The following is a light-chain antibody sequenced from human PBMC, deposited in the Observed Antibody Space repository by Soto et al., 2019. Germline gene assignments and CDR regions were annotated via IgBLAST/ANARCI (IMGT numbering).Light chain of an antibody. V-gene: IGKV3-15*01. Sequence: EIVMTQSPATLSVSPGERATLSCRASQSVSSNLAWYQQKPGQAPRLLIYSASTRATGIPARFSGTGSGTDFTLTISSLQFEDFAVYYCQQYHNWPPGTFGQGTKVEIK. CDR1: QSVSSN. CDR3: QQYHNWPPGT. CDR2: SAS. J-gene: IGKJ1*01.